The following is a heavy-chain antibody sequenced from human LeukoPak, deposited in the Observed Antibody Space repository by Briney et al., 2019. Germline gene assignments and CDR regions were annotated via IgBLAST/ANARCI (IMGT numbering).Heavy chain of an antibody. CDR1: GFTFSSHD. V-gene: IGHV3-30*18. Sequence: GGSLRLSCAASGFTFSSHDMHWVRQAPGKGLEWVAALSYDGSDEYYVDSVKGRLTISRDNSKNTLYLQMDSLGTEDTAVYYCAKVGLDLPDLHQPFDSWGQGTLVTVSS. D-gene: IGHD1-7*01. J-gene: IGHJ4*02. CDR2: LSYDGSDE. CDR3: AKVGLDLPDLHQPFDS.